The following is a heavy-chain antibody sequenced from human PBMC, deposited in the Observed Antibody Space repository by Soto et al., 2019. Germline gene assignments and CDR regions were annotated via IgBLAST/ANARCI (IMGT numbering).Heavy chain of an antibody. Sequence: GGSLRLSCVASGFAFANYGIYWVRQAPGKGLEWVACLWYDGSNKYYGESVKGRFTISRDNSKNTAYLQMDSLRVEDTATYYCARDLGSGSYVYGMDVWGQGTTVTVSS. D-gene: IGHD3-10*02. CDR1: GFAFANYG. CDR2: LWYDGSNK. CDR3: ARDLGSGSYVYGMDV. V-gene: IGHV3-33*07. J-gene: IGHJ6*02.